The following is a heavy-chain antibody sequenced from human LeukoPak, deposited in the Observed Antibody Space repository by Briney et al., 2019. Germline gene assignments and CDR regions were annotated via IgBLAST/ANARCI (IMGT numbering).Heavy chain of an antibody. V-gene: IGHV1-69*04. CDR1: GGTFSSYA. CDR3: ARDPIAVAGTVSDY. J-gene: IGHJ4*02. CDR2: IIPILGIA. Sequence: ASVKVSCKASGGTFSSYAISWVRQAPGQGLEWMGRIIPILGIANYAQKFQGRVTITADKSTSTAYMELSSLRSEDTAVYYCARDPIAVAGTVSDYWGQGTLVTVSS. D-gene: IGHD6-19*01.